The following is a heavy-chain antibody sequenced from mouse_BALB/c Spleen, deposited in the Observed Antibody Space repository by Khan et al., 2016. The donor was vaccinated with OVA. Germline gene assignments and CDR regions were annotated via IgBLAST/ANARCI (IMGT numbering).Heavy chain of an antibody. CDR3: ARERYDYFDY. J-gene: IGHJ2*01. V-gene: IGHV9-2-1*01. CDR2: INTETGEP. D-gene: IGHD2-14*01. CDR1: GYTFTDYS. Sequence: QIQLVQSGPELKKPGETVKISCKASGYTFTDYSMHWVKQAPGTGLKWMGWINTETGEPTYADDFKGRFAFSLETSASTAYLQINNLKNEDTATYCCARERYDYFDYWGQGTTLTVSS.